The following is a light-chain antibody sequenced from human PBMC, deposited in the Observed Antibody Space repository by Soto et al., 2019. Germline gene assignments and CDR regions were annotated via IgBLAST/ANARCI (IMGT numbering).Light chain of an antibody. CDR1: QSVSSSY. CDR2: GAS. V-gene: IGKV3-20*01. J-gene: IGKJ4*01. CDR3: QHYGSSPLT. Sequence: EIVLTQSPGTLSLSPGERATLSCRASQSVSSSYLVWYQQKPGQAPSLLIYGASSRATGIPDRFSGSGSGTGFTLTISRLEPEDFAVYDCQHYGSSPLTFGGGTKVEIK.